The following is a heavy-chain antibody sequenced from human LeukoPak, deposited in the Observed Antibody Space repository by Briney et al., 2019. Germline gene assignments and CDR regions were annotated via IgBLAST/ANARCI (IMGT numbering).Heavy chain of an antibody. CDR1: GFTFSSYG. Sequence: GGSLRLSCAASGFTFSSYGMHWVRQAPGKGLEWVAVISYNGINKFNADSLKGRFTPSRNNSKNPLYLEMNSLRADDTAVYYGAKDQMARWGSPIDDYWGQGTLVTVSS. J-gene: IGHJ4*02. CDR2: ISYNGINK. CDR3: AKDQMARWGSPIDDY. D-gene: IGHD3-16*01. V-gene: IGHV3-30*18.